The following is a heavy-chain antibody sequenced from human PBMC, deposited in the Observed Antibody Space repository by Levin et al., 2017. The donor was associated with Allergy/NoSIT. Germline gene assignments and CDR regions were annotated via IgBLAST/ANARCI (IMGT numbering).Heavy chain of an antibody. D-gene: IGHD5-18*01. Sequence: SGPTLVKPTQTLTLTCTFSGFSLTTSGMCVSWIRQPPGKALEWLARIDWDDDKYYSTSLKTRLTISKDTSKNQVVLTMTNMDPVDTATYYCARIPHLGYNYGFYYGMDVWGQGTTVTVSS. J-gene: IGHJ6*02. CDR2: IDWDDDK. V-gene: IGHV2-70*11. CDR1: GFSLTTSGMC. CDR3: ARIPHLGYNYGFYYGMDV.